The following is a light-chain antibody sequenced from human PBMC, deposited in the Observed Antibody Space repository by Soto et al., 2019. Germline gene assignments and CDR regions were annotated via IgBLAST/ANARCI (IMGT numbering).Light chain of an antibody. Sequence: SALTQPASVSGSPGQSITISCTGTSSDVGAYNYVSWYQQHPGKAPKLMIYDVTNRPSGVSNRFSGSKSGNTASLTISGLQAEDEADYYCSSYTTSRTLVFGGGTKLTVL. CDR1: SSDVGAYNY. J-gene: IGLJ2*01. V-gene: IGLV2-14*01. CDR3: SSYTTSRTLV. CDR2: DVT.